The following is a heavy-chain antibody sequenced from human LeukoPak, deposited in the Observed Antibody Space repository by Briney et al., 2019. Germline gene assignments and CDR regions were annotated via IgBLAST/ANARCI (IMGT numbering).Heavy chain of an antibody. Sequence: SETLSLTCTVSGASINTYYWSWVRQPPGKGLEWICYIYYSGITKYNPSLRSRVTISVDRSKNQFSLKLTSVTAADTAVYYCAIDLEGDNWFDPWGQGTLVTVAS. J-gene: IGHJ5*02. CDR1: GASINTYY. V-gene: IGHV4-59*01. CDR3: AIDLEGDNWFDP. D-gene: IGHD3-3*01. CDR2: IYYSGIT.